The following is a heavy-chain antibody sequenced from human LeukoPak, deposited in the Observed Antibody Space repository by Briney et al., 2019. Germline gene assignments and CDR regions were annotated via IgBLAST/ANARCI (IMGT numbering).Heavy chain of an antibody. Sequence: PGGSLRLSCAASGFTFSNYWMSWVRQAPGKGLEWVSVIYSGGSTYYADSVKGRFTISRDNSKNTLYLQMNSLRAEDTAVYYCARENYYDSSGYAPRSYWYFDLWGRGTLVTVSS. CDR2: IYSGGST. CDR1: GFTFSNYW. CDR3: ARENYYDSSGYAPRSYWYFDL. V-gene: IGHV3-53*01. J-gene: IGHJ2*01. D-gene: IGHD3-22*01.